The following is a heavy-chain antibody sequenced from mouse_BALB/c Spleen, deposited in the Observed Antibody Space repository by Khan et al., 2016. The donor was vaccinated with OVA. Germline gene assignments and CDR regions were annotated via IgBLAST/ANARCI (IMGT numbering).Heavy chain of an antibody. D-gene: IGHD1-1*01. CDR1: GYSFTGYF. J-gene: IGHJ2*01. CDR2: INPHIGET. Sequence: EVQLQQSGPELVKPGASVKISCKASGYSFTGYFMNWVMQSPGKSLEWIGRINPHIGETFYNQKFKGKATLTVDESSSTAHMELRSLASADSAVYYCARIYRSDFDYWGQGTTLTVSS. CDR3: ARIYRSDFDY. V-gene: IGHV1-20*02.